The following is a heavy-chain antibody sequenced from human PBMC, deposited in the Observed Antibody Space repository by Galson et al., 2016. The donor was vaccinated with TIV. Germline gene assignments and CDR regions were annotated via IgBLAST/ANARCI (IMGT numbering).Heavy chain of an antibody. CDR3: AREKMSGSQFGDNFDY. Sequence: SLRLSCAASGFTFSNYWMSWVRQAPGKGLEWVANIKHDESEIYYVDSVKGRFSIFRDNAKNSLYLQMGSLRAEDTAVYYCAREKMSGSQFGDNFDYWGPGSLVTVSS. V-gene: IGHV3-7*01. CDR1: GFTFSNYW. CDR2: IKHDESEI. D-gene: IGHD1-26*01. J-gene: IGHJ4*02.